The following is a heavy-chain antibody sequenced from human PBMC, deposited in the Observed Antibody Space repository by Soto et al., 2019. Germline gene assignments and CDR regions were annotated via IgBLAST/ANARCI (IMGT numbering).Heavy chain of an antibody. V-gene: IGHV3-23*01. CDR3: TQIIESATAH. D-gene: IGHD2-15*01. Sequence: LRLSCAASGFIFSNYGMNWVRQAPGKGLEWVSGIGGSGSTTYFTDSVRGRFTISRDNSQNTMYLHMNSLRTEDTAVYYCTQIIESATAHWGQGTLVTVSS. CDR2: IGGSGSTT. J-gene: IGHJ4*02. CDR1: GFIFSNYG.